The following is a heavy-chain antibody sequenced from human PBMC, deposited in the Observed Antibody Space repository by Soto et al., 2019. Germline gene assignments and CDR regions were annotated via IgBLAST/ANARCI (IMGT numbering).Heavy chain of an antibody. CDR1: GRSISSYY. V-gene: IGHV4-4*07. D-gene: IGHD5-18*01. CDR3: EREDGYSYGSYYYYYHGMDV. CDR2: IYTSWSN. J-gene: IGHJ6*02. Sequence: SETLSLSCSLSGRSISSYYWRWSRQPAGKGLEWIGRIYTSWSNPHNPSLNSRGNMPVDTSKNQYALKMSSVTAADTAVYYWEREDGYSYGSYYYYYHGMDVWGQGATVTVSS.